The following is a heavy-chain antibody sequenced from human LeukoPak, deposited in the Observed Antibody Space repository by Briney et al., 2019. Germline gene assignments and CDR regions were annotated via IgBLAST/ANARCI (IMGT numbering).Heavy chain of an antibody. V-gene: IGHV4-38-2*01. Sequence: SETLSLTRAVSGYSISSGYYWGWIRQPPGKGLEWIGSIYHSGSTYYNPSLKSRVTISVDTSKNQFSLKLSSVTAADTAVYYCARQDYYYYYMDVWGKGTTVTVSS. CDR1: GYSISSGYY. J-gene: IGHJ6*03. CDR3: ARQDYYYYYMDV. CDR2: IYHSGST.